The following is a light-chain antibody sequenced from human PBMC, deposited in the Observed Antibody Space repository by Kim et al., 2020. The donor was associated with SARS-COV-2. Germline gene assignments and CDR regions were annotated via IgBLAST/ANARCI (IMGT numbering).Light chain of an antibody. V-gene: IGLV3-27*01. CDR2: KDT. CDR3: YSVVDNSLV. Sequence: SYELTQPSSVSVSPGQTASITCSGDLLAKKYARWFQQKPGQAPVVVIYKDTERPSGIPERFSGSSSGTTVTLSISGAQVEDEADYYCYSVVDNSLVFGGGTKLTVL. CDR1: LLAKKY. J-gene: IGLJ3*02.